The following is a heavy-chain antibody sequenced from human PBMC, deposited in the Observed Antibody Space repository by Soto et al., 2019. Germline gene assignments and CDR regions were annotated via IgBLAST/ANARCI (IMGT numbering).Heavy chain of an antibody. CDR3: ARDRWSSGYYNYGMDV. Sequence: VQLVQSGAEVKKPGASVKVSCKASGYTFTSYYMHWVRQAPGQGLEWMGIINPSGGSTSYAQKFPGRVTMTRDTSTSTVYMELSSLRSEDTAVYYCARDRWSSGYYNYGMDVWGQGTTVTVSS. CDR1: GYTFTSYY. D-gene: IGHD3-22*01. V-gene: IGHV1-46*01. CDR2: INPSGGST. J-gene: IGHJ6*02.